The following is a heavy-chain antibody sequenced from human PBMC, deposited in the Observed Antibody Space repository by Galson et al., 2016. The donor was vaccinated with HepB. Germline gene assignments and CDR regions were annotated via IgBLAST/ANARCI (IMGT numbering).Heavy chain of an antibody. Sequence: SLRLSCAASGFTFGAHAMHWVRQRPGKGLEWVSGISWNSGAIDYADSVRGRFTISRDNAKNSLDLQMSSLRAEDTALYYCAKDLSGIPYYYSLDVWGQGALATVSS. CDR2: ISWNSGAI. J-gene: IGHJ4*02. CDR1: GFTFGAHA. CDR3: AKDLSGIPYYYSLDV. V-gene: IGHV3-9*01. D-gene: IGHD2/OR15-2a*01.